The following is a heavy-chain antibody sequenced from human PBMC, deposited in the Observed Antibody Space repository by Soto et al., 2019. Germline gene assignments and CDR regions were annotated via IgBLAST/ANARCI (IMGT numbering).Heavy chain of an antibody. CDR3: ARDAGLTSAIDY. CDR1: GDSVGRGGHY. CDR2: IYWTGST. Sequence: QVQLQESGPGLVKPSQTLSVSCTVSGDSVGRGGHYWTWIRQHPGKGLEWIGYIYWTGSTSYNPSLKSRVTISVDRSQNQSSLKLNSVTAADTAVYYCARDAGLTSAIDYWGQGTLITVSS. J-gene: IGHJ4*02. D-gene: IGHD4-4*01. V-gene: IGHV4-31*02.